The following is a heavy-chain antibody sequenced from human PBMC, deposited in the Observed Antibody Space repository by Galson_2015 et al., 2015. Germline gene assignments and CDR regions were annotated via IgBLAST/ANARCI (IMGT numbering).Heavy chain of an antibody. CDR3: ARRIFGGGDSNAFDI. D-gene: IGHD2-21*01. Sequence: QYGVEVTKPGASLSISCTGSGSSFTRYWIGWVRQMPGKGLEWMGIIYPGDSDTRYSPSFQGQVPISADKSIGTAYLQWSSLKASDTAMYFCARRIFGGGDSNAFDIWGQGTMVTVSS. CDR2: IYPGDSDT. V-gene: IGHV5-51*01. CDR1: GSSFTRYW. J-gene: IGHJ3*02.